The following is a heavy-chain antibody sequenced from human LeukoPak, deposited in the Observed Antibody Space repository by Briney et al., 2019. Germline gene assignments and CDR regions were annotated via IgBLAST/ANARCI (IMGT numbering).Heavy chain of an antibody. CDR3: ARVRGRFSPDFDY. Sequence: GGSLRLSCAASGFTFSTCWMTWVRQAPGKGLEWVANIKEDGSQKYYVDSVKGRFTISRDNSKNTLYLQMNSLRAEDTAVYYCARVRGRFSPDFDYWGQGTLVTVSS. CDR2: IKEDGSQK. J-gene: IGHJ4*02. D-gene: IGHD3-3*01. V-gene: IGHV3-7*03. CDR1: GFTFSTCW.